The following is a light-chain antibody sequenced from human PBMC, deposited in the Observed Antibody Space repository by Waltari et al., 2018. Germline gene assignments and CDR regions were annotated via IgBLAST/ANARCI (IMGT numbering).Light chain of an antibody. CDR3: QQYNNWPPYI. V-gene: IGKV3-15*01. J-gene: IGKJ2*01. Sequence: ETVMTQSPTTLSLSPGERATLPCRASHSVSTNLAWYQQRPGQAPRLLIYGASIRATGVPARFSGRGAGTEFTLTISSLQSEDFAVYYCQQYNNWPPYIFGQGSQLEI. CDR1: HSVSTN. CDR2: GAS.